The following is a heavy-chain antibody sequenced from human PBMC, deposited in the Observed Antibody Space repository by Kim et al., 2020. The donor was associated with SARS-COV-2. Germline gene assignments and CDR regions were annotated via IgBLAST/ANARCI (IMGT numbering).Heavy chain of an antibody. J-gene: IGHJ4*02. CDR3: ATTSYGYEFDY. V-gene: IGHV4-4*09. CDR2: T. Sequence: THYHPSLKSRFTISVETSKTQFSLKLSSVTAADTAVYYCATTSYGYEFDYWGQGTLVTVSS. D-gene: IGHD5-18*01.